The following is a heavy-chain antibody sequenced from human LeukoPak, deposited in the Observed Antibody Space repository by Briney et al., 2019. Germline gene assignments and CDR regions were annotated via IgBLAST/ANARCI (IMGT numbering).Heavy chain of an antibody. CDR1: GGTFSSYA. V-gene: IGHV1-69*06. J-gene: IGHJ4*02. D-gene: IGHD2-21*02. Sequence: GASVKVSSKASGGTFSSYAISWVRQAPGQGLEWMGGIIPIFGTANYAQKFQGRVTITADKSTSTAYMELSSLRSEDTAVYYCARSVVVTAGVFDYWGQGTLVTVSS. CDR2: IIPIFGTA. CDR3: ARSVVVTAGVFDY.